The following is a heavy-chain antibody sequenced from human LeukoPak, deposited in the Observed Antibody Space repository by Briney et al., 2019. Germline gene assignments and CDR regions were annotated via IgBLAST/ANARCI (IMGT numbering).Heavy chain of an antibody. Sequence: WASVKVSCKASGYTFTGNYMHWVRQAPGQGLEWMGWINPNSGGTNYAQKFQGRVTMTRDTSISTAYMELSRLRSDDTAVYYCARDRSYYDRNWFDPWGQGTLVTVSS. V-gene: IGHV1-2*02. D-gene: IGHD3-10*02. CDR2: INPNSGGT. CDR3: ARDRSYYDRNWFDP. J-gene: IGHJ5*02. CDR1: GYTFTGNY.